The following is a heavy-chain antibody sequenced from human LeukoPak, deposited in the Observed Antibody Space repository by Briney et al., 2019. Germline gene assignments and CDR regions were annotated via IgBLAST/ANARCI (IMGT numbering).Heavy chain of an antibody. Sequence: ASVKVSCKASGYTFTDYYMHWVRQAPGQGLGGLGWFNPTGVGPNYAQRFQGRVTMTRDTSISTAYMELSRLRSDDTAFYYCARAGVWDYNDSSGYHNGAFDIWGQGTMVTVSS. CDR2: FNPTGVGP. J-gene: IGHJ3*02. CDR1: GYTFTDYY. D-gene: IGHD3-22*01. V-gene: IGHV1-2*02. CDR3: ARAGVWDYNDSSGYHNGAFDI.